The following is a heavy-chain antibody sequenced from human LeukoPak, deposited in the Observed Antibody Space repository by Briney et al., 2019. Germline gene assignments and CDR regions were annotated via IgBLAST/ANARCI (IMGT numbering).Heavy chain of an antibody. CDR1: GFTFGDYA. J-gene: IGHJ4*02. D-gene: IGHD3-22*01. V-gene: IGHV3-23*01. Sequence: GGSLRLSCAASGFTFGDYAMSWVRQAPGKGLEWVSSVSSSAGSTSYADSVKGRFTISRDNSKNTLYLQMKSLRAEDTAVYFCAKLRRYYYDSTGYSDYRGQGTLVTVSS. CDR2: VSSSAGST. CDR3: AKLRRYYYDSTGYSDY.